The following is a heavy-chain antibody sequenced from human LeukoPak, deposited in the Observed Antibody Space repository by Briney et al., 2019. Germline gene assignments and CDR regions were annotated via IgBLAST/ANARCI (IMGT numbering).Heavy chain of an antibody. V-gene: IGHV1-69*05. CDR3: ARPTYSSSWYGAFDI. Sequence: ASVKVSCKASGGTFSSYAISWVRQAPGQGLEWMGGIIPIFGTANYAQKFQGRVTITTDESTSTAYMELSSLRSEDTAVYYCARPTYSSSWYGAFDIWGQGTMVTVSS. J-gene: IGHJ3*02. CDR2: IIPIFGTA. CDR1: GGTFSSYA. D-gene: IGHD6-13*01.